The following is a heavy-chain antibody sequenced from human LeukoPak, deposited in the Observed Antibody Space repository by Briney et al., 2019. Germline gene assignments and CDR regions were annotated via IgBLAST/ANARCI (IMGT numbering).Heavy chain of an antibody. CDR1: GGSFSGYY. V-gene: IGHV4-34*01. J-gene: IGHJ4*02. D-gene: IGHD6-13*01. CDR2: INHSGST. CDR3: AAAAGPFDY. Sequence: PSETLSLTCAVYGGSFSGYYWSWIRQPPGKGLEWIGEINHSGSTNYNPSLKSRVTISGDTSKNQFSLKLSSVTAADTAVYYCAAAAGPFDYWGQGTLVTVSS.